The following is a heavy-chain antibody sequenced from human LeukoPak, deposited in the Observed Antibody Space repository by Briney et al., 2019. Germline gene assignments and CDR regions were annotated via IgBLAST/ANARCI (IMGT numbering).Heavy chain of an antibody. V-gene: IGHV5-51*01. D-gene: IGHD6-19*01. CDR3: ARGDNSGWYFFDY. Sequence: GESLKISCKASGYSFTDHWIGWVRQMPGKGLEWMGIIYPGDSDTRYSPSFQGQVTISADKSISTAYLQWSTLQAPDTAMYYCARGDNSGWYFFDYWGQGTLVTVYS. J-gene: IGHJ4*02. CDR2: IYPGDSDT. CDR1: GYSFTDHW.